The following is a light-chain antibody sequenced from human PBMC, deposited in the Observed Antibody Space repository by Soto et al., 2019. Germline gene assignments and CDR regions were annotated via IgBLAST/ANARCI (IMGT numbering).Light chain of an antibody. CDR1: QSVSSSY. V-gene: IGKV3-20*01. CDR3: QQYGNSPWK. CDR2: GAA. J-gene: IGKJ1*01. Sequence: TVLPHSPGTLSFSQWERVTLSWRASQSVSSSYLSWCQQKPGRAPRLLIYGAASRATGIPDRLSGSGSGTDFTLIIIRREPEDFAVYYCQQYGNSPWKFGQGTKVDIK.